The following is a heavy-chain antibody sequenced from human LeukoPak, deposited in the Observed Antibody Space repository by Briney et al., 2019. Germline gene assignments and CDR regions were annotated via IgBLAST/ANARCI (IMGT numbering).Heavy chain of an antibody. D-gene: IGHD5-18*01. Sequence: GGSLRLSCRAYGFTFGDHAMSWVRQAPGKGLQWVGFIRSKAYGGTTEYAASVKGRFTISRDDSISVAYLHMNSLITDDTASYYCSRGPIQLWIHNGMDVWGQGTSVTVSS. J-gene: IGHJ6*02. CDR2: IRSKAYGGTT. CDR1: GFTFGDHA. CDR3: SRGPIQLWIHNGMDV. V-gene: IGHV3-49*04.